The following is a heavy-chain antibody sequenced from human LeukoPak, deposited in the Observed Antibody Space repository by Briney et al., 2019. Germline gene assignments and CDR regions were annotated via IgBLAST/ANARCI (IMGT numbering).Heavy chain of an antibody. D-gene: IGHD2-15*01. J-gene: IGHJ6*03. CDR1: GGSISSSGYH. Sequence: PSETLSLTCSLSGGSISSSGYHWGWVRQPPGKGLEWIGYIYYSGSTNYNPSLKSRVTISVDTSKNQFSLKLSSVTAADTAVYYCARGVNLGYCSGGSCYYYYYMDVWGKGTTVTVSS. CDR3: ARGVNLGYCSGGSCYYYYYMDV. CDR2: IYYSGST. V-gene: IGHV4-61*08.